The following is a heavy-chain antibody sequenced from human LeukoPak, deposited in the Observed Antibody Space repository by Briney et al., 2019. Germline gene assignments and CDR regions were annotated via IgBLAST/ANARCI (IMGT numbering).Heavy chain of an antibody. D-gene: IGHD6-6*01. V-gene: IGHV2-5*02. Sequence: SGPTLVNPTPTLTLTCTFSGFSLRTSGVGVGWIRQPPGKALEWLALIYWDDDKRYSPSLKSRLTITKDTSKSQVVLTMTNMDPVDTATYYCARVEYSSSSGWFDPWGQGTLVTVSS. J-gene: IGHJ5*02. CDR3: ARVEYSSSSGWFDP. CDR2: IYWDDDK. CDR1: GFSLRTSGVG.